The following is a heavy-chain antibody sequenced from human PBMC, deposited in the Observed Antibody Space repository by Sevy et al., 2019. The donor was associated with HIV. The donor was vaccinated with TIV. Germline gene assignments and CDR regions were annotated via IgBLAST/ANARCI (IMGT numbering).Heavy chain of an antibody. CDR1: GFTFGSYG. D-gene: IGHD3-9*01. CDR3: AKEEYDILTGFEPGNFDS. J-gene: IGHJ4*02. CDR2: ISYDGTIK. Sequence: SCAASGFTFGSYGMHWVRQAPGKGLEWVAVISYDGTIKSYPDSVRGRFSISRDNADSTLYLLMDSLRAEDTAVYYCAKEEYDILTGFEPGNFDSWGQGTLVTVSS. V-gene: IGHV3-30*18.